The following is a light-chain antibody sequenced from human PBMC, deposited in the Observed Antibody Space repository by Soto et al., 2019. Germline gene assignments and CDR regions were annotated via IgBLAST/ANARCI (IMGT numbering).Light chain of an antibody. V-gene: IGLV2-8*01. CDR1: SSDVGGYNY. CDR2: EVS. CDR3: SSYAGSNNWN. J-gene: IGLJ1*01. Sequence: QSVLTQPPSASGSPGQSVTISCTGTSSDVGGYNYVSWYQQHPGKAPKLMIYEVSKRPSGVPDRFSGSKSGNTAPLTVSGLQAEDEADYYCSSYAGSNNWNFGTGTKLTVL.